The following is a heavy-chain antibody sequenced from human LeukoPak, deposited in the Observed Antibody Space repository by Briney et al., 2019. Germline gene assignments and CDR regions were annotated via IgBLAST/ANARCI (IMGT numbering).Heavy chain of an antibody. J-gene: IGHJ6*02. Sequence: GGSLRLSCAASGFTVSSNYMSWVRQAPGKGLEWVSVIYSGGSTYYADSVKGRFTISRDNSKNTLYLQMNSLRAEDTAVYYCARMGGSGSYFGYYYYGMDVWGQGTTVTVSS. CDR3: ARMGGSGSYFGYYYYGMDV. D-gene: IGHD3-10*01. V-gene: IGHV3-53*01. CDR2: IYSGGST. CDR1: GFTVSSNY.